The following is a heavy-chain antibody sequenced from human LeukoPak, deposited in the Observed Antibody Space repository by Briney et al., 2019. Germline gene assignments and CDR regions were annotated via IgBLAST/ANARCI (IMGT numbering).Heavy chain of an antibody. CDR2: INSDGSSI. D-gene: IGHD1-26*01. V-gene: IGHV3-74*01. CDR3: AKDSGSYQSFYYYYYMDV. CDR1: GFTFSSYW. J-gene: IGHJ6*03. Sequence: GGSLRLSCAASGFTFSSYWMHWVRQAPGKGLVWVSRINSDGSSISYADSVKGRFTISRDNAKNTLYLQMNSLRAEDTAVYYCAKDSGSYQSFYYYYYMDVWGKGTTVTISS.